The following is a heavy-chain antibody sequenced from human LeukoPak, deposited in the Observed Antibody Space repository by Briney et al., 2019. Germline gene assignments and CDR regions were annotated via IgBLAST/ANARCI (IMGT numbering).Heavy chain of an antibody. V-gene: IGHV3-23*01. Sequence: GGSLRLSCAASGFTFSSYAMSWVRQAPGKGLEWVSAISGSGGSTYYADSVKGRFTISRDNSKNTLYLQMNSLRAEDTAVYYCATTGGYDSSGYYAYWGQGTLVTVSS. CDR2: ISGSGGST. J-gene: IGHJ4*02. CDR1: GFTFSSYA. D-gene: IGHD3-22*01. CDR3: ATTGGYDSSGYYAY.